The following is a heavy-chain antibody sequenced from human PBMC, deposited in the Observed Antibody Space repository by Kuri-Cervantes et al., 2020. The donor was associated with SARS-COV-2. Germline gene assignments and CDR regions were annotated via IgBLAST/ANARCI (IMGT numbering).Heavy chain of an antibody. CDR2: ISAYNGNT. V-gene: IGHV1-18*01. Sequence: ASVKVSCKASGYTFTSYGISWVRQAPGQGLEWMGWISAYNGNTNYAQKLQGRVTMTTDTSTSTAYMELSRLRSEDTAVYYCASRVTTSLAFDIWGQGTMVTVSS. CDR3: ASRVTTSLAFDI. CDR1: GYTFTSYG. D-gene: IGHD4-11*01. J-gene: IGHJ3*02.